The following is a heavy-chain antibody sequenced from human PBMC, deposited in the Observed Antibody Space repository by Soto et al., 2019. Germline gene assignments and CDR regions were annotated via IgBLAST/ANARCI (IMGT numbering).Heavy chain of an antibody. D-gene: IGHD1-26*01. CDR3: AKGRETTTSAKFCFDN. CDR1: GFSFSSYD. CDR2: LSVTGGGP. J-gene: IGHJ4*02. Sequence: EVRLLESGGGLVQPGGSLRLSCAASGFSFSSYDMTWVRQAPGQGLEWVSSLSVTGGGPYYADSVRGRFTMSRDNSKNTLAQEMSGLRADDSAVYYCAKGRETTTSAKFCFDNWGQGTLVTVSS. V-gene: IGHV3-23*01.